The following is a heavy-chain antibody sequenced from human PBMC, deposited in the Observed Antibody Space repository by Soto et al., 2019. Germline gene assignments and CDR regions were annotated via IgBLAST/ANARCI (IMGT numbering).Heavy chain of an antibody. D-gene: IGHD2-15*01. Sequence: QVQLVQSGAEVKKPGASVTVSCRSSGDTFNDYYIHWVRQAPGQGLEWMGWINPNGGVTKYAQKFQGWVTMTRDTSIRTVYMRLSRLRSDDTAVYYCARESGGATATLDYSYFNMDVWGTGTTVTVSS. CDR1: GDTFNDYY. J-gene: IGHJ6*03. CDR2: INPNGGVT. CDR3: ARESGGATATLDYSYFNMDV. V-gene: IGHV1-2*04.